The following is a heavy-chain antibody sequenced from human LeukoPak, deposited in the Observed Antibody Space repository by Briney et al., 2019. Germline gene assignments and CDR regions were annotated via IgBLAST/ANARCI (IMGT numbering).Heavy chain of an antibody. V-gene: IGHV3-23*01. CDR2: ISGSGGST. J-gene: IGHJ4*02. CDR3: AKDRGYSGYDF. Sequence: GGSLRLSCAASGFMFSSNWMSWVRQAPGKGLEWVSAISGSGGSTYYADSVKGRFTISRDNSKNTLYLQMNSLRAEDTAVYYCAKDRGYSGYDFGGQGTLVTVSS. D-gene: IGHD5-12*01. CDR1: GFMFSSNW.